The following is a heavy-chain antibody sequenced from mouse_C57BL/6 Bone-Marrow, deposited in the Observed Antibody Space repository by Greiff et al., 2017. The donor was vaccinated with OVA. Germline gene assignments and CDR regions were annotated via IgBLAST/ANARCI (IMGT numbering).Heavy chain of an antibody. CDR1: GFTFSDYY. V-gene: IGHV5-12*01. CDR3: ARQGVVAPFDY. D-gene: IGHD1-1*01. CDR2: ISNGGGST. J-gene: IGHJ2*01. Sequence: DVMLVESGGGLVQPGGSLKLSCAASGFTFSDYYMYWVRQTPEKRLEWVAYISNGGGSTYYPDTVKGRFTISRDNAKNTLYLQMSRLKSEDTAMYYCARQGVVAPFDYWGQGTTLTVSS.